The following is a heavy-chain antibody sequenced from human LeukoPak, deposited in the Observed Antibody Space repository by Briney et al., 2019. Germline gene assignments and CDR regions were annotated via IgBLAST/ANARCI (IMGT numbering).Heavy chain of an antibody. J-gene: IGHJ4*02. CDR2: ISYGGSNK. CDR1: GFTFSSYG. D-gene: IGHD2-15*01. CDR3: AKDSAAAH. Sequence: GGSLRLSCAASGFTFSSYGMHWVRQAPGKGLEWVAVISYGGSNKYYADSVKGRFTISRDNSKNTLYLQMNSLRAEDTAVYYCAKDSAAAHWGQGTLVTVSS. V-gene: IGHV3-30*18.